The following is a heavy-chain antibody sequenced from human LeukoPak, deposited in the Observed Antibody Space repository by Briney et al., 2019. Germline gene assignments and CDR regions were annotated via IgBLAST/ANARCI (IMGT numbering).Heavy chain of an antibody. V-gene: IGHV4-39*07. CDR1: GASISSSSYY. CDR3: ARVVVGCVGCYYGMDV. D-gene: IGHD2-21*01. CDR2: IYYSGST. Sequence: SETLSLTCTVSGASISSSSYYWGWIRQPPGKGLEWIGSIYYSGSTYYNPSLKSRVTISVDTSKNQFSLKLSSVTAADTAVYYCARVVVGCVGCYYGMDVWGQGTTVTVSS. J-gene: IGHJ6*02.